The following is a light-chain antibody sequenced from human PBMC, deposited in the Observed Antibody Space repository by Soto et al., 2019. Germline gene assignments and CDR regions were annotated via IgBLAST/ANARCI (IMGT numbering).Light chain of an antibody. CDR2: DAS. CDR3: QQYRNLPIA. Sequence: DIQMTQSPSSLSASVGDRVNITCQASQDIRNSLNGYQQKPGKAPKVMIYDASNLETGVPSRFSGSGSGTDFTFTITSLQPEDISTYYCQQYRNLPIAFGQGTRLEIK. V-gene: IGKV1-33*01. CDR1: QDIRNS. J-gene: IGKJ5*01.